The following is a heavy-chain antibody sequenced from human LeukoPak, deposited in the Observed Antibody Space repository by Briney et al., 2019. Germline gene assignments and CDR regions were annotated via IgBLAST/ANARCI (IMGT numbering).Heavy chain of an antibody. Sequence: GESLKISCKGSGYSFNTYWIGWVRQMPGKGLEYMGIIYPGDSDTRYSPSFQGQVTISADKSISTAYLQWSSLKASDTAMYYCARHGGNFLNEFDYWGQGTLVTVSS. J-gene: IGHJ4*02. CDR3: ARHGGNFLNEFDY. V-gene: IGHV5-51*01. D-gene: IGHD4-23*01. CDR2: IYPGDSDT. CDR1: GYSFNTYW.